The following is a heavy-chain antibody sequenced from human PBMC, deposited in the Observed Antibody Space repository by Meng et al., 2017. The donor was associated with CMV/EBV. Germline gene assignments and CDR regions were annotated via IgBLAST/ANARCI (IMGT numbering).Heavy chain of an antibody. Sequence: SDTLSPTCTVSGGSISSDYWSWIRQPPGKGLEWIGYIYYSGSTNYNPSLKSRVTISVDTSKNQFSLKLSSVTAADTAVYYCARNKARSSSSWYHFDYWGQGTLVTVSS. CDR2: IYYSGST. CDR1: GGSISSDY. J-gene: IGHJ4*02. V-gene: IGHV4-59*01. CDR3: ARNKARSSSSWYHFDY. D-gene: IGHD6-13*01.